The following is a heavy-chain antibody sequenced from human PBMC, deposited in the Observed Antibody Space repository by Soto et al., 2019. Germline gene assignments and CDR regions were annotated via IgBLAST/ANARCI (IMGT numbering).Heavy chain of an antibody. V-gene: IGHV3-30-3*01. D-gene: IGHD2-15*01. J-gene: IGHJ6*02. CDR2: IAYDGSNA. Sequence: QVQLVESGGGVVQPGGSLRLSCAASGFTFRNHAMHWVRQAPGKGLECLAVIAYDGSNAFYRDSVKGRFTISRDNSKNTLYPHMDSLRSEDTGVYYCSRGDRADILVVVGARPGEYGIDIWGQGTTVTVSS. CDR1: GFTFRNHA. CDR3: SRGDRADILVVVGARPGEYGIDI.